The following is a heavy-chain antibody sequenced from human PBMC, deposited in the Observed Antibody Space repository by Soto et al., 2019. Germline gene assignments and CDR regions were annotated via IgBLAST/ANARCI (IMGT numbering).Heavy chain of an antibody. V-gene: IGHV1-2*04. J-gene: IGHJ6*02. CDR1: RYTFTGYH. D-gene: IGHD2-8*01. Sequence: ASVKVSCKASRYTFTGYHLHWVRQAPGQGLEWMGWITANSGGTNYAQKFQGWVTMTRDTSISTAYMELRRLTSDDTAVHYCARGPPVLMVYLQQLVPYDGMDVWG. CDR2: ITANSGGT. CDR3: ARGPPVLMVYLQQLVPYDGMDV.